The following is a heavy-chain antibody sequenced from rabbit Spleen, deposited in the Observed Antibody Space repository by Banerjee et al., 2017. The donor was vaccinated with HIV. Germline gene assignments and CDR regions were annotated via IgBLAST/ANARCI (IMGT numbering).Heavy chain of an antibody. CDR2: AYAGSSGST. CDR1: GFSFSSSYY. Sequence: QSLEESGGGLVQPEGSLTLTCTASGFSFSSSYYMCWVRQAPGKGLEWVACAYAGSSGSTYSATWAKGRFTISKTSSTTVTLQMTSLTAADTATYFCARDLTGVIGWNFGWWGQGTLVTVS. CDR3: ARDLTGVIGWNFGW. V-gene: IGHV1S40*01. J-gene: IGHJ3*01. D-gene: IGHD4-1*01.